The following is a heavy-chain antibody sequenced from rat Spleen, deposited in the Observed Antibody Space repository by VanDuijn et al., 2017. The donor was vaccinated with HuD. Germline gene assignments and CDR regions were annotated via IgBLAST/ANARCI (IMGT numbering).Heavy chain of an antibody. CDR1: GFTFSDYN. D-gene: IGHD1-11*01. CDR2: ISYDGSST. Sequence: EVQLVESGGGLVQPGRSLKLSCAASGFTFSDYNMAWVRQAPKKGLEWVATISYDGSSTYYRDSVKGRFTISRDNAKSTLYLQMDSLRSEDTATYYCARHEEWENYGGYSGGDAWGQGASVTVSS. J-gene: IGHJ4*01. V-gene: IGHV5-7*01. CDR3: ARHEEWENYGGYSGGDA.